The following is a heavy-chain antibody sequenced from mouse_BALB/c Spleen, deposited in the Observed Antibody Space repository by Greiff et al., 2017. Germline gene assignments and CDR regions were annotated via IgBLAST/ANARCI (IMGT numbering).Heavy chain of an antibody. CDR3: ARDRDGYYVTVFAY. CDR2: IRNKANGYTT. D-gene: IGHD2-3*01. Sequence: EVKLMESGGGLVQPGGSLRLSCATSGFTFTDYYMSWVRQPPGKALEWLGFIRNKANGYTTEYSASVKGRFTISRDNSQSILYLQMNTLRAEDSATYYCARDRDGYYVTVFAYWGQGTLVTVSA. J-gene: IGHJ3*01. CDR1: GFTFTDYY. V-gene: IGHV7-3*02.